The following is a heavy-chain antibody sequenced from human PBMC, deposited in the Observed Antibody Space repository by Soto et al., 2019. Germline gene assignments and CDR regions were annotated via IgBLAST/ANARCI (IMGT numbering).Heavy chain of an antibody. D-gene: IGHD6-13*01. J-gene: IGHJ5*02. CDR1: GDSISSNTYS. Sequence: SETLSLTCTVSGDSISSNTYSWGWIRQPPGKGLEYIGTIHFSGNTYYNPSLKSRVTISVDRSKNQFSLKLSSVTAADTAVYYCARVVIAAAGEVGWFDPWGQGTLVTVS. V-gene: IGHV4-39*07. CDR2: IHFSGNT. CDR3: ARVVIAAAGEVGWFDP.